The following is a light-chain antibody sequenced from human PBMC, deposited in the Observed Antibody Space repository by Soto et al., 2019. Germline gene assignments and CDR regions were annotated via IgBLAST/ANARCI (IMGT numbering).Light chain of an antibody. V-gene: IGLV2-14*01. CDR3: SSYTSIGTYV. CDR2: EVT. CDR1: SSDVGGYNY. Sequence: QSVLTQPASVSGSLGQSITISCTGTSSDVGGYNYVSWYQQHPGKAPKVIIYEVTNRPSGVSNRFSGSKSGNTASLTISGLQPEDEADYYCSSYTSIGTYVFGTGTKLTVL. J-gene: IGLJ1*01.